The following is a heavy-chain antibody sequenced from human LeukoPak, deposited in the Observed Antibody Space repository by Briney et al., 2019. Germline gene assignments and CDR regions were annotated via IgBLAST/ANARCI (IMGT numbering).Heavy chain of an antibody. Sequence: SVKVSCKAFGGTFSSYAISWVRQAPGQGLEWMGGIIPIFGTANYAQKFQGRVTITTDESTSTAYMELSSLRSEDTAVYYCARAQLELRLYYYYYYMDVWGKGTTVTVSS. V-gene: IGHV1-69*05. D-gene: IGHD1-7*01. J-gene: IGHJ6*03. CDR1: GGTFSSYA. CDR3: ARAQLELRLYYYYYYMDV. CDR2: IIPIFGTA.